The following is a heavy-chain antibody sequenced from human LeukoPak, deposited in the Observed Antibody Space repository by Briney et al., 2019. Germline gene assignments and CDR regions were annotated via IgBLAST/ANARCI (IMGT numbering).Heavy chain of an antibody. CDR1: GSSFTSYW. Sequence: GESLQISCQGSGSSFTSYWIGWVRQLPGKGPEWMGIIYPGDSDTRYSPSFQGQVTISADKSISTAYLQWSSLKASDTAMYYCARLGIAAAGTPQDYWGQGTLVTVSS. CDR3: ARLGIAAAGTPQDY. V-gene: IGHV5-51*01. D-gene: IGHD6-13*01. J-gene: IGHJ4*02. CDR2: IYPGDSDT.